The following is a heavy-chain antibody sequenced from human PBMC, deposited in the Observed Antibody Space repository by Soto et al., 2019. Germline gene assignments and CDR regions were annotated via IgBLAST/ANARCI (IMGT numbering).Heavy chain of an antibody. CDR1: GGSISGSY. Sequence: SETLSLTCSVSGGSISGSYWSWIRQSPGKGLEWLGYVYYTGSTNYSPSLRSRVSISVDTSKNEFSLRLSSVTAADTAVYFCARSVAAPGGHIEYWGQGTQVTV. CDR3: ARSVAAPGGHIEY. CDR2: VYYTGST. V-gene: IGHV4-59*01. D-gene: IGHD2-8*02. J-gene: IGHJ4*02.